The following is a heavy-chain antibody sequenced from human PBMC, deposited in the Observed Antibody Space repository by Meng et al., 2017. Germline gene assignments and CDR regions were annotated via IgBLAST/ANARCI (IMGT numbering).Heavy chain of an antibody. CDR3: ARDDYSTYCPFDY. Sequence: QVLLVRAGAGVQKPGSSVKVSCKASGDTFSSYAISWVRQAPGQGLEWMGWIIPIYGTANYAQKFQGRVTITADESTSTAYMELSSLRSEDTAVYYCARDDYSTYCPFDYWGQGTLVTVSS. D-gene: IGHD4-11*01. CDR1: GDTFSSYA. CDR2: IIPIYGTA. V-gene: IGHV1-69*01. J-gene: IGHJ4*02.